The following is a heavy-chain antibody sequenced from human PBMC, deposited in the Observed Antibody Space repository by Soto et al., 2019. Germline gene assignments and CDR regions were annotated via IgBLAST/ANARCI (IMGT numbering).Heavy chain of an antibody. CDR2: IYYSGST. CDR3: ARQGLLKTFGGVIANNFDY. D-gene: IGHD3-16*02. Sequence: SETLSLTCTVSGGSISSYYWSWIRQPPGKGLEWIGYIYYSGSTNYNPSLKSRVTISVDTSKNQFSLKLSSVTAADTAVYYCARQGLLKTFGGVIANNFDYWGQGTLVTVSS. V-gene: IGHV4-59*08. J-gene: IGHJ4*02. CDR1: GGSISSYY.